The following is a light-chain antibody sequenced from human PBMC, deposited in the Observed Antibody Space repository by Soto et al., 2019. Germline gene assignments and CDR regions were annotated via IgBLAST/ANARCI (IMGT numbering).Light chain of an antibody. CDR3: QQCNSYPYT. J-gene: IGKJ2*01. CDR2: KAS. Sequence: DVQMTQSPSTLSASVGDRVTITCRASQSISTWLAWYQQRPGKAPKLLIYKASSLGGGVPSRFSGSGSGTEFTLTISSLQPDDFATYYCQQCNSYPYTFGQGTKLEIK. V-gene: IGKV1-5*03. CDR1: QSISTW.